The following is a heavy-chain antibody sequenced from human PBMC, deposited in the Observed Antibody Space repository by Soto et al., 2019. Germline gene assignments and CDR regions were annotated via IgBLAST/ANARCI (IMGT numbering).Heavy chain of an antibody. Sequence: GGSLRLSCTASGFTFGDYAMSWFRQAPGKGLEWVGFIRSKAYGGTTEYAASVKGRFTISRDDSKSIAYLQMNSLKTEDTAVYYCTRDFTAAAGTPEDYYYYGMDVWGQGTTVTVSS. CDR1: GFTFGDYA. J-gene: IGHJ6*02. D-gene: IGHD6-13*01. V-gene: IGHV3-49*03. CDR3: TRDFTAAAGTPEDYYYYGMDV. CDR2: IRSKAYGGTT.